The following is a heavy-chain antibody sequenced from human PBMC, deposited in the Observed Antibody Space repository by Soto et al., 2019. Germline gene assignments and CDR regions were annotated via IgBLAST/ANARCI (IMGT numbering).Heavy chain of an antibody. J-gene: IGHJ4*02. CDR3: ARASITVTTLDY. V-gene: IGHV4-30-2*01. Sequence: PSETLSLTCAVSGGSISSGGYSWNWIRQPPGKGLEWIGYIYHSGSTYYNPSLKSRVTISVDRSKNQFSLKLSSVTAADTAVYHCARASITVTTLDYCGQGTLVTVS. CDR1: GGSISSGGYS. D-gene: IGHD4-17*01. CDR2: IYHSGST.